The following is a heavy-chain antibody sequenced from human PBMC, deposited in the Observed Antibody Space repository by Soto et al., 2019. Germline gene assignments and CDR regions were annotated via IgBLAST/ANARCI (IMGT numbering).Heavy chain of an antibody. CDR1: GFTFTSSA. J-gene: IGHJ6*02. V-gene: IGHV1-58*01. D-gene: IGHD3-10*01. CDR3: AADGSLMLWFGDGTNYYYYGMDV. CDR2: IVVGSGNT. Sequence: SVKVSCKASGFTFTSSAVQWVRQARGQRLEWIGWIVVGSGNTNYAQKFQERVTITRDMSTSTAYMELSSLRSEDAAVYYCAADGSLMLWFGDGTNYYYYGMDVWGQGTTVTVSS.